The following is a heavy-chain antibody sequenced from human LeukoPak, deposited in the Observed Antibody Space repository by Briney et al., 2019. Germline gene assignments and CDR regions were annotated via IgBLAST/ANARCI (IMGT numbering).Heavy chain of an antibody. D-gene: IGHD5-12*01. J-gene: IGHJ4*02. V-gene: IGHV3-7*01. CDR3: ARGGGYAWDY. Sequence: GGSLRLSCATSGFTFTTYWMNWVRQAPGKGLEWVANIKQDGSEKYYVDSVKGRFTITRDNARNSLYLQMNSLRADDTAVYYCARGGGYAWDYWGQGTLVTVSS. CDR1: GFTFTTYW. CDR2: IKQDGSEK.